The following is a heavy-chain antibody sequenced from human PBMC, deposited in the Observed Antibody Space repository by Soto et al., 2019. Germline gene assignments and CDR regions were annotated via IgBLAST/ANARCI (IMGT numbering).Heavy chain of an antibody. D-gene: IGHD3-22*01. CDR2: IYHSGST. J-gene: IGHJ4*02. V-gene: IGHV4-4*02. CDR1: GGSISSSNW. Sequence: PSETLSLTCAVSGGSISSSNWWSWVRQPPGKGLEWIGEIYHSGSTNYNPSLKSRVTISVDKSKNQFSLKLSSVTAADTAVYYCARERTPYYYDSSGYYYFDYWGQGTLVTVSS. CDR3: ARERTPYYYDSSGYYYFDY.